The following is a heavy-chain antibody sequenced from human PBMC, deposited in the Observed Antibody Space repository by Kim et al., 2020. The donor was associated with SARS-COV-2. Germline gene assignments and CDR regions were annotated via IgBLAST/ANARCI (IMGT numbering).Heavy chain of an antibody. CDR3: SGIGYDSSGSYAFDI. J-gene: IGHJ3*02. D-gene: IGHD3-22*01. Sequence: PSLKSRVTISVDKATNQFSLKLSSVTAADTAVYYCSGIGYDSSGSYAFDIWGQGTMVTVSS. V-gene: IGHV4-4*02.